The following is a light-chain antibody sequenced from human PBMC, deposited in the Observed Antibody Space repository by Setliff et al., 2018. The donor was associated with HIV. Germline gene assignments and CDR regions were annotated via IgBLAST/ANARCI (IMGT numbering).Light chain of an antibody. V-gene: IGLV1-51*01. Sequence: PGQKVTISCSGSSSNVGNNYVSWYQQVPGTAPKLLIYDNNKRPSGIPDRFSGSKSGTSATLGITGLQTGDEADYYCGTWDSSLSAGWVFGTGTKVTVL. CDR3: GTWDSSLSAGWV. CDR1: SSNVGNNY. CDR2: DNN. J-gene: IGLJ1*01.